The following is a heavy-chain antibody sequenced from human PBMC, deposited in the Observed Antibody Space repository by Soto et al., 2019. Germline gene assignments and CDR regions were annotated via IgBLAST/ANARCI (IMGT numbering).Heavy chain of an antibody. V-gene: IGHV1-3*01. CDR2: INAGNGNT. D-gene: IGHD2-2*01. CDR3: ARVLIYDRSSTSSLPLDY. Sequence: ASVKVSCKASGYTFTSYATHWVRQAPGQRLEWMGWINAGNGNTKYSQKFQGRVTITRDTSASTAYMELSSLRSEDTAVYYCARVLIYDRSSTSSLPLDYRGQGTLVTVSS. J-gene: IGHJ4*02. CDR1: GYTFTSYA.